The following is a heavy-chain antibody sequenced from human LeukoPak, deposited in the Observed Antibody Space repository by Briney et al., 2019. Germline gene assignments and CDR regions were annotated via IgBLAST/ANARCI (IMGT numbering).Heavy chain of an antibody. CDR1: GGSISSYY. CDR2: IYYSGST. V-gene: IGHV4-59*01. CDR3: ARDPSAFAGYFDY. D-gene: IGHD6-13*01. Sequence: SETLPLTCTVSGGSISSYYWSWIRQPPGKGLEWIGYIYYSGSTNYNPSLKSRVTISADTSKNQISLNLSSVTAADTAVYYCARDPSAFAGYFDYWGQGTLVTVFS. J-gene: IGHJ4*02.